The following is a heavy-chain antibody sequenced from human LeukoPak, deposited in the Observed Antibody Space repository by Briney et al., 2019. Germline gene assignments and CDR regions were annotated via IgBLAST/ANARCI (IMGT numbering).Heavy chain of an antibody. CDR1: GFTFSSYA. CDR3: ARSRDSSGYYQDAFDI. CDR2: ISYDGSNK. V-gene: IGHV3-30-3*01. Sequence: GRSLRLSCAASGFTFSSYAMHCVRQAPRKRLERVAVISYDGSNKYYADSVKGRFTITRDNSKNTLYLQMNSLRAEDTAVYYGARSRDSSGYYQDAFDIWGQGTMVTVSS. J-gene: IGHJ3*02. D-gene: IGHD3-22*01.